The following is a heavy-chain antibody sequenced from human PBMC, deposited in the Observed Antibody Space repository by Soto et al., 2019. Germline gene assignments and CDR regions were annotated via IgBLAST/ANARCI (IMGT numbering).Heavy chain of an antibody. Sequence: ASVKVSCKASGYTFTGYYMHWVRQAPGQGLEWMGWINPNSGGTNYAQKLQGRVTMTRDTSISTAYMELSRLRSDDTAVYYCARCRYSIRLVELSPFAYWGQGTLVTVS. CDR3: ARCRYSIRLVELSPFAY. V-gene: IGHV1-2*02. CDR2: INPNSGGT. D-gene: IGHD3-16*02. CDR1: GYTFTGYY. J-gene: IGHJ4*02.